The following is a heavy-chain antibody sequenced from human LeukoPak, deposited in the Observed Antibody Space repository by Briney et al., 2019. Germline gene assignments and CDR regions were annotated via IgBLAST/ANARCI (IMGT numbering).Heavy chain of an antibody. V-gene: IGHV1-18*01. CDR2: ISAYNGNT. D-gene: IGHD2-21*02. J-gene: IGHJ5*02. CDR3: ARDLGVVVTATAFDP. Sequence: ASVKVSCKVSGYTLTELSMHWVRQAPGQGLEWMGWISAYNGNTNYAQKLQGRVTMTTDTSTSTAYMELRSLTSDDTAVYYCARDLGVVVTATAFDPWGQGTLVSVSS. CDR1: GYTLTELS.